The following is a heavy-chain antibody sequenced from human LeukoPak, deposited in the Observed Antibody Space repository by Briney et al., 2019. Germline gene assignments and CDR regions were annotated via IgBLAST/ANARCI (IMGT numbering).Heavy chain of an antibody. CDR1: GYTFSSCA. CDR3: AIHPSDSSGYFSY. Sequence: ASVKVSCKASGYTFSSCAINWVRQAPGQGLEYMGWIDTKTGNPTYAQGFTGRFVFSLDASVSTAYLQISSLKAEDTAVYYCAIHPSDSSGYFSYWGQGALVTVSS. CDR2: IDTKTGNP. J-gene: IGHJ4*02. V-gene: IGHV7-4-1*02. D-gene: IGHD3-22*01.